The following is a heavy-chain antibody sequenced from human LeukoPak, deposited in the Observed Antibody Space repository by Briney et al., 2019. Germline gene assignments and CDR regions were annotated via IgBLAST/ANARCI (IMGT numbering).Heavy chain of an antibody. D-gene: IGHD6-19*01. CDR1: GFTFSSYA. V-gene: IGHV3-23*01. CDR3: AKGAGSSGWGYSDD. Sequence: GGSLRLSCTPSGFTFSSYAMNWVRQAPGKGLVWVSDISSGGSDTNYADSVKGRFTVSRDNSKNTLYLQMNSLRVEDTAVYYCAKGAGSSGWGYSDDWGQGTLVSASS. J-gene: IGHJ4*02. CDR2: ISSGGSDT.